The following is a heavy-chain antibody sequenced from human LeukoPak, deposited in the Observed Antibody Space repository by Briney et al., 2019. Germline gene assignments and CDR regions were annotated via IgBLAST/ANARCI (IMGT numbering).Heavy chain of an antibody. CDR3: ARVWTHASVIVALEFDY. D-gene: IGHD5-12*01. Sequence: SQTLSLTCTVSGGSISSGDYYWRWIRQPPGKGLEWIGYIYYSGSTYYNPSLKSRVTISVDTSKNQFSLKLGSVTAADTAVYYCARVWTHASVIVALEFDYWGQGTLVTVSS. CDR1: GGSISSGDYY. V-gene: IGHV4-30-4*01. CDR2: IYYSGST. J-gene: IGHJ4*02.